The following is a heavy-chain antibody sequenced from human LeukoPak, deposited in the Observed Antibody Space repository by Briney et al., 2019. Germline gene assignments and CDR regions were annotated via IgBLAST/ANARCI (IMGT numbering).Heavy chain of an antibody. CDR1: GGSISSGGYY. CDR3: ARQYDYYDSSGYRFDP. D-gene: IGHD3-22*01. CDR2: IYYSRST. V-gene: IGHV4-31*03. J-gene: IGHJ5*02. Sequence: SQTLSLTCTVSGGSISSGGYYWSWIRQHPGKGLEWIGYIYYSRSTYYNPSLKSRVTISVDTSKNQFSLKLSSVTAADPAVYYCARQYDYYDSSGYRFDPWGQGTLVTVSS.